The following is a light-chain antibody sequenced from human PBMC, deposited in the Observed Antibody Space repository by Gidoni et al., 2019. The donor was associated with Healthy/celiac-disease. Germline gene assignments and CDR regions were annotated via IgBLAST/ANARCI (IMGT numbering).Light chain of an antibody. CDR3: QQRSNWPLT. CDR1: QSVSSY. CDR2: DAS. V-gene: IGKV3-11*01. Sequence: VLTKSPATLSLSPGDRATLSCRASQSVSSYLAWYQQKPGQAPRLLIYDASNRSTGIPARFSGSGSGSDFTLTISSLEPEDFAFYYCQQRSNWPLTFGGGTKVEIK. J-gene: IGKJ4*01.